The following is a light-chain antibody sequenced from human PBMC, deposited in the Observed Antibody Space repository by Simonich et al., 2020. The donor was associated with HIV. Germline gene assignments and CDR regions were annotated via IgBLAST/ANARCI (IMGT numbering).Light chain of an antibody. J-gene: IGKJ1*01. Sequence: DIQMTQSPSTLSASVGDRVTITCRTSQSISSWLAWYQQKPGKAPNLLIDKASSLESGVPSRLSGSGSGTEFTLTISSLQPDDFATYYCQHYNSYPTWTFGQGTKVEIK. CDR2: KAS. V-gene: IGKV1-5*03. CDR3: QHYNSYPTWT. CDR1: QSISSW.